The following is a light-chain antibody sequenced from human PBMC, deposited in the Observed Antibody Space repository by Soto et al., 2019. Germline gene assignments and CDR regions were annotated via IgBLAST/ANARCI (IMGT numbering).Light chain of an antibody. Sequence: DIQMTQSPSTLSASVGDRVTITCRASQSISSWLAWYQQKPGKAPNLLIYKASSLESGVPSRFSDSGSGTEFTLTISSLQPDDFATYYCQQYNRYPLTFVGGTKVEIK. V-gene: IGKV1-5*03. J-gene: IGKJ4*01. CDR2: KAS. CDR1: QSISSW. CDR3: QQYNRYPLT.